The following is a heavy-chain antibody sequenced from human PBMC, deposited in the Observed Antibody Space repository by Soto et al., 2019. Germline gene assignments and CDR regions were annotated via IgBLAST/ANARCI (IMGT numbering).Heavy chain of an antibody. V-gene: IGHV4-34*01. CDR2: INHSGST. CDR3: ARSRRGYSYGFLYYYGMDV. Sequence: QVKLQRWGAGLLKPSGTLSLTCAFYVGSFSGTSGSGFRQPPGRGLEGIGEINHSGSTNYTPSLKSRVTISVDTSKNQFSLKLSSVTAADTAVYYCARSRRGYSYGFLYYYGMDVWGQGTTVTVSS. J-gene: IGHJ6*02. D-gene: IGHD5-18*01. CDR1: VGSFSGTS.